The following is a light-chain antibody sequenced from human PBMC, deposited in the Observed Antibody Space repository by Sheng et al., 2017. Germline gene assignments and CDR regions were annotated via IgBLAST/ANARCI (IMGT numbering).Light chain of an antibody. CDR1: QSVTSSY. J-gene: IGKJ5*01. V-gene: IGKV3-20*01. CDR2: GAS. Sequence: EIVLTQSPGTLSLSPGERATLSCRASQSVTSSYLAWYQQKPGQTPRLLIYGASRRATGIPDRFSGSGSGTDFTLTITRLEPEDFAVYYCQLYDISPPITFGQGTRLDIK. CDR3: QLYDISPPIT.